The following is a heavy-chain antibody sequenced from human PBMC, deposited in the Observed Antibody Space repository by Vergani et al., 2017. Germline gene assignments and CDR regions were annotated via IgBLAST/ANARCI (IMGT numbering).Heavy chain of an antibody. Sequence: QVQLVQSGAEVKKPGASVKVSCKASGYTFTGYYMHWVRQAPGQGLEWMGWINPNSGGTNYAQKFQGRVTMTRDTSNSTAYMELSRLRSDDTAVYYCARESTHMVRGVLYYYGMDVWGQGTTVTVSS. V-gene: IGHV1-2*02. J-gene: IGHJ6*02. CDR3: ARESTHMVRGVLYYYGMDV. CDR1: GYTFTGYY. CDR2: INPNSGGT. D-gene: IGHD3-10*01.